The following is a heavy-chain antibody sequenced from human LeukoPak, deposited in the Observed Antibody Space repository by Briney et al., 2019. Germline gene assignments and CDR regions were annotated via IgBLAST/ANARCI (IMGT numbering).Heavy chain of an antibody. V-gene: IGHV4-59*01. D-gene: IGHD3-9*01. Sequence: SETLSLTCSVSGDSISSYYWSWIRQPPGKGLEWIGYIYYSGSSNYNPSLQSRLTISVDTSKNQFSLKLTSVTAADTAVYYCARVKYVILTGRHPRQYYYYYMDVWGKGTTVTVS. CDR3: ARVKYVILTGRHPRQYYYYYMDV. J-gene: IGHJ6*03. CDR2: IYYSGSS. CDR1: GDSISSYY.